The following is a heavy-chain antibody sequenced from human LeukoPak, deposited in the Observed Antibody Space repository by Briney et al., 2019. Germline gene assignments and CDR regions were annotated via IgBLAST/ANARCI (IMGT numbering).Heavy chain of an antibody. D-gene: IGHD2-2*03. CDR1: GFTFSSYE. CDR3: ARDGVAIVVVPAAKYYYYYYMDV. Sequence: GGSLRLSCAASGFTFSSYEMNWVRQAPGKGLEWVSYISSSGSTIYYADSVKGRFTISRDNAKNSLYLQMNSLRAEDTAVYYCARDGVAIVVVPAAKYYYYYYMDVWGKGTTVTVSS. V-gene: IGHV3-48*03. CDR2: ISSSGSTI. J-gene: IGHJ6*03.